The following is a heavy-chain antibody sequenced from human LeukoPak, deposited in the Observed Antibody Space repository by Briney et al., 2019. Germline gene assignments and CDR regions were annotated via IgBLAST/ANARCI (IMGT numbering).Heavy chain of an antibody. CDR1: GFTFSSYT. V-gene: IGHV3-48*01. J-gene: IGHJ6*03. D-gene: IGHD6-25*01. CDR3: ARFAAGGSYYYYMDV. CDR2: IGTSSTTI. Sequence: GGSLRLSCAASGFTFSSYTMNWVRQPPGKGLEWVSNIGTSSTTIYYADSVKGRFTISRDNAKNSLYLQMNSLRADDTAVYYYARFAAGGSYYYYMDVWGKGTTVTVSS.